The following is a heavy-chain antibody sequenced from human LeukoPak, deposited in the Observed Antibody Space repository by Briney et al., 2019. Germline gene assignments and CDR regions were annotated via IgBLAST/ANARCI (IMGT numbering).Heavy chain of an antibody. CDR1: GGSISSSYSY. CDR3: ARQTGSGLFILP. J-gene: IGHJ4*02. D-gene: IGHD3/OR15-3a*01. V-gene: IGHV4-39*01. CDR2: IYYSGNT. Sequence: SETLSLTCTVSGGSISSSYSYWGWIRQPPGKGLEWIGSIYYSGNTYYNASLKSQVSISIDTSKNQFSLRLTSVTAADTAVYYCARQTGSGLFILPGGQGTLVTVSS.